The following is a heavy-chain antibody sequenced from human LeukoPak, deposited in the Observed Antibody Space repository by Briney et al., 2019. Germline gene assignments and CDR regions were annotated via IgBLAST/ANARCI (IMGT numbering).Heavy chain of an antibody. V-gene: IGHV3-33*01. CDR1: GFSFSIYG. CDR2: IWYGESNK. Sequence: GGSLRLSCAASGFSFSIYGMHWVRQAPGKGLEWVALIWYGESNKYYAESVKGRFTISRDNSKNTLYLQMNSLRVEDTAVYYCARRQGDGFDIWGQGTMVTVSS. J-gene: IGHJ3*02. CDR3: ARRQGDGFDI.